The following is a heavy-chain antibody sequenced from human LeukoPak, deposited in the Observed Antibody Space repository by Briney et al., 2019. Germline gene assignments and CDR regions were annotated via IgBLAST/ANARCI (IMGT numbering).Heavy chain of an antibody. D-gene: IGHD2-2*01. V-gene: IGHV3-21*01. CDR2: ISNSGSYI. J-gene: IGHJ4*02. Sequence: GSLRLSCAASGFTFSSYGMHWVRQAPGKGLEWVSSISNSGSYIYYADSVKGRFTISRDNAKNSLYLQMNSLRAEDTAVYYCANHLACGSTSCPPFDYWGQGVLVTVSS. CDR3: ANHLACGSTSCPPFDY. CDR1: GFTFSSYG.